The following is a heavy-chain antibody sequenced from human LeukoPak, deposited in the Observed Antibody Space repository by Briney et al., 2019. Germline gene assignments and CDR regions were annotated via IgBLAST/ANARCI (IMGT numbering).Heavy chain of an antibody. J-gene: IGHJ6*03. Sequence: SETLSLTCTVSGGSISSGSYYWSWIRQPAGKGLEWIGRMYTSGNTNYNPSLKSRVTISLDTSKNQFSLKLSSVTAADTAVYYCARDKGGLGRGYYYMDVWGKGTTVTVSS. CDR2: MYTSGNT. V-gene: IGHV4-61*02. CDR3: ARDKGGLGRGYYYMDV. CDR1: GGSISSGSYY. D-gene: IGHD3/OR15-3a*01.